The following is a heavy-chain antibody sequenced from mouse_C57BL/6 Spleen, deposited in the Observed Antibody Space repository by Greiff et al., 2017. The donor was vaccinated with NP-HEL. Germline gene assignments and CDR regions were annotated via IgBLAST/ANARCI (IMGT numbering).Heavy chain of an antibody. CDR3: ARSHGNYGAMDY. Sequence: EVQLQQSGPELVKPGASVKISCKASGYSFTGYYMNWVKQSPEKSLEWIGEINPSTGGTTYNQKFKAKATLTVDKSSSTAYMQRKSLTSEDSAVYYCARSHGNYGAMDYWGQGTSVTVSS. J-gene: IGHJ4*01. V-gene: IGHV1-42*01. CDR2: INPSTGGT. D-gene: IGHD2-1*01. CDR1: GYSFTGYY.